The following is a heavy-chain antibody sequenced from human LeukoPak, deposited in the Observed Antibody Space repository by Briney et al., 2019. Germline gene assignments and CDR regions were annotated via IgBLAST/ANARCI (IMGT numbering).Heavy chain of an antibody. J-gene: IGHJ4*02. V-gene: IGHV1-18*01. Sequence: GASVKVSRKASGYTFTSYGISWVRQAPGQGLEWMGWMSADNGNTNYAQKLQGRVTMTTDTSMSTAYMELRSLRSDDTAVYYCARVMAYDSSGYRYSFDYWGQGTLVTSSS. CDR1: GYTFTSYG. CDR3: ARVMAYDSSGYRYSFDY. CDR2: MSADNGNT. D-gene: IGHD3-22*01.